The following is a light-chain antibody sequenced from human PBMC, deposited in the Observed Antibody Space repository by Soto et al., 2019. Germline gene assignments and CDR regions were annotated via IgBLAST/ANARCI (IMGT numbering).Light chain of an antibody. CDR2: GAS. CDR1: QSVDTY. Sequence: EVVLTQSPATLSLSPGESATLSCRASQSVDTYLAWYQQKPGQPPRLLIYGASNRATGIPARFSGSGSGTDFTLSINSLEPEDFAVYFCQQRNYWLSFGGGTKLEIK. CDR3: QQRNYWLS. V-gene: IGKV3-11*01. J-gene: IGKJ4*01.